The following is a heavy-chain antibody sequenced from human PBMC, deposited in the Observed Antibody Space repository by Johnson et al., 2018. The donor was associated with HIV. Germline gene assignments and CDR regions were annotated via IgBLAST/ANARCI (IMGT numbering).Heavy chain of an antibody. Sequence: QVQLVESGGGVVQPGRSLRLSCAASGFTFSSYGMHWVRQAPGKGLEWVAVIWYDGSNKYYADSVKGRFTISRDNSKNTLYLQMNSLRAEDTAVYYCARERGAKTEGDRAFDIWGQGTMVTVSS. CDR1: GFTFSSYG. CDR3: ARERGAKTEGDRAFDI. J-gene: IGHJ3*02. CDR2: IWYDGSNK. D-gene: IGHD3-16*01. V-gene: IGHV3-33*01.